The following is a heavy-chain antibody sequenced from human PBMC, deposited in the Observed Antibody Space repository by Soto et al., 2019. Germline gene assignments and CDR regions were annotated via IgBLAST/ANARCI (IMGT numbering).Heavy chain of an antibody. CDR1: GFTFSSYA. CDR3: AKDPIWFGDSYYYYYMDV. D-gene: IGHD3-10*01. CDR2: ISGSGGST. J-gene: IGHJ6*03. Sequence: GGSLRLSCAASGFTFSSYAMSWVRQAPGKGLEWVSAISGSGGSTYYADSVKGRFTISRDNSKNTLYLQMNSLRAEDTAVYYCAKDPIWFGDSYYYYYMDVWGKGTTVTVSS. V-gene: IGHV3-23*01.